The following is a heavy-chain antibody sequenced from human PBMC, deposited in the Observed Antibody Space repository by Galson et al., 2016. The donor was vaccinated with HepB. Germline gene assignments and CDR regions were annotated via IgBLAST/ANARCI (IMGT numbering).Heavy chain of an antibody. J-gene: IGHJ6*02. CDR1: GFIFSSYG. Sequence: RLSCAASGFIFSSYGMHWVRQAPGKGLEWVAVISYDGTNKYYADSVKGRFTISRDNSKNTLSLQMNRLRAEDTAVYYCAKDLWAAAGKDYYYGMDVWGQGTTVTVSS. CDR3: AKDLWAAAGKDYYYGMDV. V-gene: IGHV3-30*18. D-gene: IGHD6-13*01. CDR2: ISYDGTNK.